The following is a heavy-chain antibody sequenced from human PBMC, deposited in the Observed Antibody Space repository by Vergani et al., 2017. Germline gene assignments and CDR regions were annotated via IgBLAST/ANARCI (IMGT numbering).Heavy chain of an antibody. J-gene: IGHJ2*01. D-gene: IGHD6-13*01. CDR2: INWNGDSI. V-gene: IGHV3-9*01. Sequence: EVQLVESGGGLVQPGRSLRLSCEASGFTFDDYAMHWVRQAPGKGLEWVSGINWNGDSIAYADSVKGRFTISRDNAKNSLYLQMNSLRAEDTALYYCVKDIAASGNSWYFDLWGRGTLVTVSS. CDR3: VKDIAASGNSWYFDL. CDR1: GFTFDDYA.